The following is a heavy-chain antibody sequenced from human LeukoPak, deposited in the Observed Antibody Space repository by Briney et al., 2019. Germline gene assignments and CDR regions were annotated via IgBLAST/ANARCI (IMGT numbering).Heavy chain of an antibody. D-gene: IGHD3-3*01. CDR1: GFTVSSTY. CDR3: VRPYHDDSPTD. J-gene: IGHJ1*01. Sequence: GGSLRLSCAASGFTVSSTYMSWVRQAPGKGLEWVSVIYSGGQTYYADSVKGRFTISRDNSKNTVYLQMSSLRAEDTAVYYCVRPYHDDSPTDWGQGTLVTVSS. V-gene: IGHV3-66*04. CDR2: IYSGGQT.